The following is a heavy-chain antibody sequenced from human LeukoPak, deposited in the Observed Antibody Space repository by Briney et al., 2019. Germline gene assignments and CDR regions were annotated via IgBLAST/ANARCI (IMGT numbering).Heavy chain of an antibody. J-gene: IGHJ4*02. Sequence: GSLRLSCPASGFTFRDYGMHWVRQPPGKGLEWVAFIRSTGTKEYYTDSAEGRFTISRDNSKSTLYLQMNSLRNEDTAVYYCAKEGSFYSDSSGYYAWDSWGQGTLVTVSS. CDR2: IRSTGTKE. V-gene: IGHV3-30*02. CDR3: AKEGSFYSDSSGYYAWDS. CDR1: GFTFRDYG. D-gene: IGHD3-22*01.